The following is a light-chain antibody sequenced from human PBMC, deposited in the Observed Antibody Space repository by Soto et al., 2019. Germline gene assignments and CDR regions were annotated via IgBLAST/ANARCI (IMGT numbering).Light chain of an antibody. CDR3: QHYGDFPFT. V-gene: IGKV3-11*01. Sequence: EIVLTQSPATLSLSPGERATLSCRASQSVSVFLAWYQQKPGQAPRLLIFDASNRATGIPARFSGSGSGTDFTLTISSLEPEDFAVYYCQHYGDFPFTFGPGTKVEI. CDR1: QSVSVF. CDR2: DAS. J-gene: IGKJ3*01.